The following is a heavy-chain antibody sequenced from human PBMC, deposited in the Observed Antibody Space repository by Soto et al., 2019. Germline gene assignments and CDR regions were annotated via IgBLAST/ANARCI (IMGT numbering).Heavy chain of an antibody. Sequence: QVTLKESGPVLVKPTETLTLRCTVSGLSITDSEMGVSWIRQPPGQPLEWLAHIDSSCEKSYRTFLKSRLAISKDTSKSQIVLTMTNMDPADTATYYCARRHLAVAVSPWFDHLGQGIPVTVSS. CDR2: IDSSCEK. D-gene: IGHD6-19*01. V-gene: IGHV2-26*01. J-gene: IGHJ5*02. CDR1: GLSITDSEMG. CDR3: ARRHLAVAVSPWFDH.